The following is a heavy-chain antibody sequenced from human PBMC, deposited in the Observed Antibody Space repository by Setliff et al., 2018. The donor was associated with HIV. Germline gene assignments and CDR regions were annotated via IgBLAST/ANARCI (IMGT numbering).Heavy chain of an antibody. CDR1: GYNLVSYD. J-gene: IGHJ6*03. V-gene: IGHV1-18*01. D-gene: IGHD6-19*01. Sequence: ASVKVSCKASGYNLVSYDISWVRQAPGQGLEWMGWISGYNGNTNYAEEFRGRVTMTTDTSTSTVYMELRSLRSDDTAVYYCARAGAIPSWAVVGLYYYYYMDVWGKGTTVTVSS. CDR3: ARAGAIPSWAVVGLYYYYYMDV. CDR2: ISGYNGNT.